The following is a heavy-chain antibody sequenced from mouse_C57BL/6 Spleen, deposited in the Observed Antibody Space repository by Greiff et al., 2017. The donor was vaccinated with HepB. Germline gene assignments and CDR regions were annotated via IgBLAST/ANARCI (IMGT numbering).Heavy chain of an antibody. D-gene: IGHD4-1*01. CDR1: GFTFSDYG. V-gene: IGHV5-17*01. CDR2: ISSGSSTI. J-gene: IGHJ2*01. Sequence: EVHLVESGGGLVKPGGSLKLSCAASGFTFSDYGMHWVRQAPEKGLEWVAYISSGSSTIYYADTVKGRFTISRDNAKNTLFLQMTSLRSEDTAMYYCARRTGTGGTYYFDYWGQGTTLTVSS. CDR3: ARRTGTGGTYYFDY.